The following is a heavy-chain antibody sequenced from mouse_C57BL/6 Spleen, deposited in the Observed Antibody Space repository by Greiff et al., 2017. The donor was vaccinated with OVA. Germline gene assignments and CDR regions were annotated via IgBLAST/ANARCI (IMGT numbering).Heavy chain of an antibody. CDR2: IDPSDSYT. CDR1: GYTFTSYW. D-gene: IGHD1-1*01. J-gene: IGHJ2*01. V-gene: IGHV1-50*01. Sequence: QVQLQQSGAELVKPGASVKLSCKASGYTFTSYWMQWVKQRPGQGLEWIGEIDPSDSYTNYNQKFKGKATLTVDTSSSSAYMQLSSLTSEDSAVYYCAREEGSSIRRYYCDYWGQGTTLTVSS. CDR3: AREEGSSIRRYYCDY.